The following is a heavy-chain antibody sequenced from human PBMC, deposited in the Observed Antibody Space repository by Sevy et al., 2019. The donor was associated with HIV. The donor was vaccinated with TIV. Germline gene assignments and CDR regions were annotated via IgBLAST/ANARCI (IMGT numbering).Heavy chain of an antibody. CDR1: GGSITSYY. CDR2: IYNNGNT. CDR3: AKVTYYYDSRGYPNYYFDY. V-gene: IGHV4-59*13. D-gene: IGHD3-22*01. J-gene: IGHJ4*02. Sequence: SETLSLTCTVSGGSITSYYWSWIRQPPGNGLEWIGHIYNNGNTNYNPSLRSRFTISVDRSKNRVCLKLSSVTAADTAVYYCAKVTYYYDSRGYPNYYFDYWGQGTLVTVSS.